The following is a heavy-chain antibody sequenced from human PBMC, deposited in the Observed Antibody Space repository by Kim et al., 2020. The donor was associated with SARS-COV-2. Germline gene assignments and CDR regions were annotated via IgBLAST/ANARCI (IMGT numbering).Heavy chain of an antibody. CDR2: ISSISSTI. CDR1: GFTFSSYS. V-gene: IGHV3-48*02. CDR3: AVEYRSGWYSFDY. Sequence: GGSLRLSCAASGFTFSSYSMNWVRQAPGKGLEWVSFISSISSTIYYADSVKGRFTISRDNAKNSLYLQMNSLRDDDTAVYYCAVEYRSGWYSFDYWGQGTLVSVSS. D-gene: IGHD6-19*01. J-gene: IGHJ4*02.